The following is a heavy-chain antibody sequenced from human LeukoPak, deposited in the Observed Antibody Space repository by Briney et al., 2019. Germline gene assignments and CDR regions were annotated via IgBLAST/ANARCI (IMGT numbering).Heavy chain of an antibody. V-gene: IGHV4-38-2*01. Sequence: SETLSLTCAVSGYSIVSGYYWGWIRQPPGKGLEWIGSIYHSGSTYYNPSLKSRVTISVDTSKNQFSLKLSSVTAADTAVYYCASTGTTALSDYWGQGTLVTVSS. CDR2: IYHSGST. D-gene: IGHD1-7*01. CDR3: ASTGTTALSDY. J-gene: IGHJ4*02. CDR1: GYSIVSGYY.